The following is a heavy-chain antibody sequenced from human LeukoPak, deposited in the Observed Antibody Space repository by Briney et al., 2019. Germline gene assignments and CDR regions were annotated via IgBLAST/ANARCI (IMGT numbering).Heavy chain of an antibody. D-gene: IGHD3-9*01. CDR1: GGSISSGSYY. J-gene: IGHJ4*02. V-gene: IGHV4-61*02. CDR3: ASTVLRYFDWSIAEYYFDY. Sequence: SQTLSLTCTVSGGSISSGSYYWSWIRQPAGKGLEWIGRIYTSGSTNYNPSLKSRVTISVDTSKNQFSLKLSSVTAADTAVYYCASTVLRYFDWSIAEYYFDYWGQGTLVTVSS. CDR2: IYTSGST.